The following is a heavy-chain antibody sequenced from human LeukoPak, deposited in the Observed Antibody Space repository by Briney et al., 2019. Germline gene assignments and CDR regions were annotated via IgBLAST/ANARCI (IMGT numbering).Heavy chain of an antibody. D-gene: IGHD2-15*01. J-gene: IGHJ5*02. Sequence: ASETLSLNCALYSGTFGGYYWSWLRQPPGKGLEWIGEINHSGSTNYNPSLKSRVTISVDTSKNQFSLKLSSVTAADTAVYYCARLSPGCSGFTYDWFDPWGQGTLVTVSS. CDR3: ARLSPGCSGFTYDWFDP. V-gene: IGHV4-34*01. CDR1: SGTFGGYY. CDR2: INHSGST.